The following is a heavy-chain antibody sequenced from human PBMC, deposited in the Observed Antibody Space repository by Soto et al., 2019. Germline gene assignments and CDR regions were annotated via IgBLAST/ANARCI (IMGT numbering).Heavy chain of an antibody. J-gene: IGHJ4*02. V-gene: IGHV4-39*01. Sequence: QLQLQESGPGLVKPSETLSLTCTVSGGSISSSSYYWGWIRQPPGKGLEWIGSIYYSGSTYYNPSLKSRVTISVDTSKNQFSLKLSSVTAADTAVYYCARPYYDSSGYYLDYWGQGTLVTVSS. CDR1: GGSISSSSYY. CDR2: IYYSGST. CDR3: ARPYYDSSGYYLDY. D-gene: IGHD3-22*01.